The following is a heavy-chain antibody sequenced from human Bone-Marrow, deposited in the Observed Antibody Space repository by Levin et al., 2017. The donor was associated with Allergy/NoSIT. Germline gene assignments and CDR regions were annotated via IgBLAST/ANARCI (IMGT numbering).Heavy chain of an antibody. CDR1: GITVSNNY. CDR3: ARDGAAAATGSWG. J-gene: IGHJ4*02. V-gene: IGHV3-53*01. CDR2: IYSGGTT. D-gene: IGHD6-13*01. Sequence: GESLKISCAASGITVSNNYMMWVRQAPGKGLEWVSVIYSGGTTYYADSVKGRFTISRDNSKNTLYLQMNSLRAEDTAVYYCARDGAAAATGSWGWGQGTLVTVSS.